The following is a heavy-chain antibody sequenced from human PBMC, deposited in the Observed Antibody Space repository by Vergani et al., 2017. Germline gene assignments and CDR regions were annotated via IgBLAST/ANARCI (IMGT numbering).Heavy chain of an antibody. V-gene: IGHV3-21*01. J-gene: IGHJ3*02. CDR3: ARASGHAFDI. CDR1: GFTFSSYS. Sequence: EVQLVESGGGLVKPGGSLRLSCAASGFTFSSYSTNWVRQAPGKGLEWVSSISSSSSYIYYADSVKGRFTISRYNATNSLYLQMNSLRAEDTAVYYCARASGHAFDIWGQGTMVTVSS. CDR2: ISSSSSYI. D-gene: IGHD3-10*01.